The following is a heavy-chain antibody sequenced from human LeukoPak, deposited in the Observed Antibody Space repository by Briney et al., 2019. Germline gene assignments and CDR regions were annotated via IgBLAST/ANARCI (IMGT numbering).Heavy chain of an antibody. CDR3: ARGRSGSGSYYPRRGWFDP. Sequence: KSSETLSLTCAVYGGSFSGYYWSWIRQPPGKGLEWIGEINHSGSTNYNPSLKSRVTISVDTSKNQFSLKLSSVTAADTAVYYCARGRSGSGSYYPRRGWFDPWGQGTLVTVSS. CDR1: GGSFSGYY. V-gene: IGHV4-34*01. J-gene: IGHJ5*02. D-gene: IGHD3-10*01. CDR2: INHSGST.